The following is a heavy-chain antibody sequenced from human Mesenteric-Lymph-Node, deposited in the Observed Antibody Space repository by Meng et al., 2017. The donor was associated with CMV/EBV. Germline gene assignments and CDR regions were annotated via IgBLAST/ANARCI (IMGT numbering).Heavy chain of an antibody. CDR2: MSWDSGSV. V-gene: IGHV3-9*01. CDR3: ARENPLSPYYFDY. J-gene: IGHJ4*02. Sequence: SLKISCEASGFSFDGYSMHWVRQVPEKGLEWVSGMSWDSGSVLYADSVRGRFTISRDNSKNTLYLQMNSLRAEDTAVYYCARENPLSPYYFDYWGQGTLVTVSS. CDR1: GFSFDGYS.